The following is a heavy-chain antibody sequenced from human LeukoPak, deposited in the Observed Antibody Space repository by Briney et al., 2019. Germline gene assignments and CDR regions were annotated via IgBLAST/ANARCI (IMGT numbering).Heavy chain of an antibody. CDR1: GFTFSGYE. J-gene: IGHJ4*02. Sequence: PGGSLRLSCAASGFTFSGYEMNWVRQPPGKGLEWIGYILHSGSTNYNPSLKSRVTISVDTSKNQFSLKLSSVTAADTAVYYCARGATTHGGIYDYWGQGTLVTVSS. D-gene: IGHD3-16*01. CDR2: ILHSGST. CDR3: ARGATTHGGIYDY. V-gene: IGHV4-59*01.